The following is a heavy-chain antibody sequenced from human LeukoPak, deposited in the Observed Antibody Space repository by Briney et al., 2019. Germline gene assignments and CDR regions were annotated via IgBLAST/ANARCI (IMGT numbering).Heavy chain of an antibody. J-gene: IGHJ4*02. CDR3: AKDGGKAVAGTFDY. CDR2: VSSDGSTK. D-gene: IGHD6-19*01. CDR1: GFTFSNFA. Sequence: GGSLRLSCAASGFTFSNFAMHWVRQAPGKGLEHVAVVSSDGSTKYYPDSVRGRFIISRDNFKSTVYLQMNSLRIDDTAVYHCAKDGGKAVAGTFDYWGQGTLVTVSS. V-gene: IGHV3-30*04.